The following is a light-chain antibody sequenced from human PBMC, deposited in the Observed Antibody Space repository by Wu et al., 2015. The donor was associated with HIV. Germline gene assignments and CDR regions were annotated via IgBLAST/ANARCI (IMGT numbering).Light chain of an antibody. CDR3: QQYGSSPPYS. CDR2: GAS. CDR1: QSVSSSY. Sequence: EIVLTQSPGTLSLSPGERATLSCRASQSVSSSYLAWYQQKPGQAPRLLINGASSRATGIPDRFSGSGSGTDFTLTISRLEPEDFAVYYCQQYGSSPPYSFGQGIKLEIK. V-gene: IGKV3-20*01. J-gene: IGKJ2*03.